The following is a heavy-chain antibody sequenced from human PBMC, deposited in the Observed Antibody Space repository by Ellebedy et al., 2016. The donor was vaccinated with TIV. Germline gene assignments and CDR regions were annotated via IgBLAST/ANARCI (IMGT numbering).Heavy chain of an antibody. CDR2: INHSGST. Sequence: MPSETLSLTCAVYDGSFSGSYWSWIRQPPGKGLEWIGEINHSGSTTYNPSLKSQVTISLDTSKNQFSLKLSSVTAEDTAVYYCARDAYRSSWYDWGQGTLVTVSS. J-gene: IGHJ4*02. CDR1: DGSFSGSY. V-gene: IGHV4-34*01. CDR3: ARDAYRSSWYD. D-gene: IGHD6-13*01.